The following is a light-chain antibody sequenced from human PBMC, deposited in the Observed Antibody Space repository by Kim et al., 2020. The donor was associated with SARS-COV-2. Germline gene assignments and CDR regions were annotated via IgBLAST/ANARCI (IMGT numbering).Light chain of an antibody. Sequence: LSPGERATLSCRASQNVNYYLAWYQHKPGQVPRLLIYDASARATDIPARFSGSGYGTDFTLTISSLEPEDFAVYYCQHRSNWPIAFGQGTRLEIK. J-gene: IGKJ5*01. V-gene: IGKV3-11*01. CDR3: QHRSNWPIA. CDR1: QNVNYY. CDR2: DAS.